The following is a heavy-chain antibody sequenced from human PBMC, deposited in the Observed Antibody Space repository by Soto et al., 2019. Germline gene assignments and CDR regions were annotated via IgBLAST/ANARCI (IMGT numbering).Heavy chain of an antibody. CDR3: ARCGYISGCYCYFDF. Sequence: GGSLRLSCAASRFTFTTYAMNWVRQAPGKGLEWVALMSSDGTNEHYADSVRGRFTVSRDNSRNTLFLQMNNLRTDDTAVYYCARCGYISGCYCYFDFWSLGTLVTVSS. J-gene: IGHJ4*02. CDR2: MSSDGTNE. V-gene: IGHV3-30-3*01. D-gene: IGHD6-19*01. CDR1: RFTFTTYA.